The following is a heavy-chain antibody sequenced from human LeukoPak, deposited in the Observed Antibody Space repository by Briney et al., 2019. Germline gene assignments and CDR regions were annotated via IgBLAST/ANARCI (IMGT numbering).Heavy chain of an antibody. CDR1: GFTFSSYG. V-gene: IGHV3-30*18. J-gene: IGHJ4*02. Sequence: GGSLRLSCAASGFTFSSYGMHWVRQAPGKGLEWVAVITYDGSNKYYADSVKGRFTISRDNSKNTLYLQMNSLRAEDTAVYYCAKGFNQYYFDYWGQGTLVTVSS. CDR2: ITYDGSNK. D-gene: IGHD1-14*01. CDR3: AKGFNQYYFDY.